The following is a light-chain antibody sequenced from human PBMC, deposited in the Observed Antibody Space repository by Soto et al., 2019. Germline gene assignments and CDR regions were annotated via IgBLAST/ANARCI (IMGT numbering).Light chain of an antibody. CDR3: QTWATGIRV. V-gene: IGLV4-69*01. CDR2: LNSDGSH. Sequence: QPVLTQSPSASASLGASVKITCTLSSGHSSYPIAWHQQQPDKGPRFLMKLNSDGSHSKGDGIPDRFSGSTSGAERYLTITSLQSKDEADYYCQTWATGIRVFGGGTKLTVL. CDR1: SGHSSYP. J-gene: IGLJ2*01.